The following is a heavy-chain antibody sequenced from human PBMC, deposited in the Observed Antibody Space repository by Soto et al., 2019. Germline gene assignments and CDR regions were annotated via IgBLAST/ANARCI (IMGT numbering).Heavy chain of an antibody. J-gene: IGHJ6*02. V-gene: IGHV1-69*01. CDR3: ARASPANGDPNIYYFYGLDV. D-gene: IGHD4-17*01. CDR1: GDTFRSSG. Sequence: QVQLVQSGAEVKKPGSSVKVSCNASGDTFRSSGFTWVRQAPGQGLAWMGVIIPLFRKTNVAQKFQGRVTVTEDESTSRLYMEVSSRTAEDTAGCYCARASPANGDPNIYYFYGLDVCGQGTTITVSS. CDR2: IIPLFRKT.